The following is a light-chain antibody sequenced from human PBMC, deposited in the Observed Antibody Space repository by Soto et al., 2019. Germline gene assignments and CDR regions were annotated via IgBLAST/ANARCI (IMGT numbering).Light chain of an antibody. CDR3: QSFDSSLSVYYV. J-gene: IGLJ1*01. V-gene: IGLV1-40*01. Sequence: QSVLTQPPSVSGAPGQRVTISCTGSSTNIGANYDVHWYQQFPGTAPKLLIYGNNNRPSGVPDRFSGSKSGTSASLAITGLQAEDEADYYCQSFDSSLSVYYVFGTGTKSPS. CDR1: STNIGANYD. CDR2: GNN.